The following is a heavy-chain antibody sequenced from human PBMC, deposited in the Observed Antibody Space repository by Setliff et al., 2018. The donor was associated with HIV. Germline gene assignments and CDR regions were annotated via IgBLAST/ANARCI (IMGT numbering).Heavy chain of an antibody. J-gene: IGHJ6*03. CDR1: AGSIRSSTYY. V-gene: IGHV4-39*01. Sequence: SETLSLTCTVSAGSIRSSTYYWAWIRQPPGKGLEWIGTIYYSGSTYYNPSLKSRATISVDMSKNQFSLYLSSVTAADTAVYYCARGNSRRLRVHYYYYYMDVWGKGTTVTVSS. CDR3: ARGNSRRLRVHYYYYYMDV. CDR2: IYYSGST. D-gene: IGHD4-17*01.